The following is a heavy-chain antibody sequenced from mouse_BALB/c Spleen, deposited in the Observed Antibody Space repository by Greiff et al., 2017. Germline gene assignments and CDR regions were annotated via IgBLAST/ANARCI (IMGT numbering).Heavy chain of an antibody. J-gene: IGHJ2*01. CDR1: GFNIKDTY. Sequence: VQLKESGAELVKPGASVKLSCTASGFNIKDTYMHWVKQRPEQGLEWIGRIDPANGNTKYDPKFQGKATITADTSSNTAYLQLSSLTSEDTAVYYCAITTVSYFDYWGQGTTLTVSS. D-gene: IGHD1-1*01. CDR3: AITTVSYFDY. V-gene: IGHV14-3*02. CDR2: IDPANGNT.